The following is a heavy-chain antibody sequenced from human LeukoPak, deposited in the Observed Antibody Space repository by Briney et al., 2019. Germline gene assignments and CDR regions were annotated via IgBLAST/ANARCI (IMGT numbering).Heavy chain of an antibody. CDR2: ISRSTNSI. D-gene: IGHD6-13*01. J-gene: IGHJ6*02. CDR3: ARDRGPGIKPAGTVGMDV. Sequence: PGGSLRLSCAASGFTFSGYSMNWVRQAPGKGLEWISYISRSTNSISYADSVKGRFTISRDNAKNSLFLQVNNLRDEDTAVYYCARDRGPGIKPAGTVGMDVWGQGTTVTVSS. CDR1: GFTFSGYS. V-gene: IGHV3-48*02.